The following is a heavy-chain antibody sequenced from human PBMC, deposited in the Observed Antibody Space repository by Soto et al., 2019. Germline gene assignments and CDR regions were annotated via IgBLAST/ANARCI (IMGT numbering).Heavy chain of an antibody. CDR1: GGSISSGDYY. V-gene: IGHV4-31*03. D-gene: IGHD3-3*01. CDR2: IYYSGSP. J-gene: IGHJ5*02. Sequence: QVQLQESGPGLVKPSQTLSLTCTVSGGSISSGDYYWSWIRQHPGKGLEWIGYIYYSGSPYYNPSLKSRVTISVDTSKIPFALKLSSVTAADTAVYYCARWWSGSRQGFDPWGQGTLVTVSS. CDR3: ARWWSGSRQGFDP.